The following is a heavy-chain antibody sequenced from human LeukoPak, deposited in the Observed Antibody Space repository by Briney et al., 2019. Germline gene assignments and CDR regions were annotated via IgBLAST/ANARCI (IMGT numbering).Heavy chain of an antibody. CDR3: ATGSYYHFDY. V-gene: IGHV1-69*05. J-gene: IGHJ4*02. Sequence: GASVKVSCKASGGTFSSYAISWVRQAPGQGLEWMGGIIPIFGTANYAQKFQGRVTMTRNTSISTAYMELSSLRSEDTAVYYCATGSYYHFDYWGQGTLVTVSS. CDR2: IIPIFGTA. CDR1: GGTFSSYA. D-gene: IGHD1-26*01.